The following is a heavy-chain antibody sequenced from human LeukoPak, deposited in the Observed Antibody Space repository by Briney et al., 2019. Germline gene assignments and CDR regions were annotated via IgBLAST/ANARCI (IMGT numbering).Heavy chain of an antibody. V-gene: IGHV4-34*01. CDR3: ARGYGDFWSGSYGD. CDR1: GGSFSGYY. D-gene: IGHD3-3*01. CDR2: INHSGSA. J-gene: IGHJ4*02. Sequence: PSETLSLTCAVYGGSFSGYYWSWIRQPPGKGLEWIGEINHSGSANYNPSLKSRVTISVETSKNQFSLKLSSVTAADTAVYYCARGYGDFWSGSYGDWGQGTLVTVSS.